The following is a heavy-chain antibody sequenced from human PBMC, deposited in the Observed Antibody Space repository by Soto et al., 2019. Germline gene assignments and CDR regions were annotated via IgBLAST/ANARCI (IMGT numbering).Heavy chain of an antibody. CDR3: ARGRVSMRQQLVLNWFDP. D-gene: IGHD6-13*01. V-gene: IGHV4-30-4*02. Sequence: PSETLSLTCTVSGGSISSGDYYWSWIRQPPGKGLEWIGYIYYSGSTYYNPSLKSRVTISVDTSKNQFSLKLSSVTAADTAVYYCARGRVSMRQQLVLNWFDPWGQGTLVTVSS. J-gene: IGHJ5*02. CDR2: IYYSGST. CDR1: GGSISSGDYY.